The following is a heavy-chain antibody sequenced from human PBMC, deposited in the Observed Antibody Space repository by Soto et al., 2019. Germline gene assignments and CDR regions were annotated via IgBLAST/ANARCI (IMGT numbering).Heavy chain of an antibody. V-gene: IGHV1-24*01. CDR1: GYTLKDLS. CDR3: ATISNYDFWSGSPLGFDY. J-gene: IGHJ4*02. CDR2: FDPEDGET. D-gene: IGHD3-3*01. Sequence: GASVKVSCKFSGYTLKDLSMHGVRPAPGKGLEWMGGFDPEDGETIYGQKFQGRVTMTEDTSTDTAYMELSSLRSEDTAVYYCATISNYDFWSGSPLGFDYWGQGTLVTVSS.